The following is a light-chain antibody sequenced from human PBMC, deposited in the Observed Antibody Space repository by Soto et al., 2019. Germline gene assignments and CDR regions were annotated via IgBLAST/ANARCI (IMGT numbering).Light chain of an antibody. CDR2: KAS. V-gene: IGKV1-5*03. CDR1: QSISSW. J-gene: IGKJ1*01. Sequence: PMTQSPSTLSASVGDRVTITCRASQSISSWLAWYQQKPGTAPKLLVYKASSLESGVPSRLSGSGSGTEFTLTISSLQPDDFATYYCQQYNSYWTFGQGTKVDIK. CDR3: QQYNSYWT.